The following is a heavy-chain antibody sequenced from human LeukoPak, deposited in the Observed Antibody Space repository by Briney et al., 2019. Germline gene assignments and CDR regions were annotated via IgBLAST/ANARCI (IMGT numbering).Heavy chain of an antibody. D-gene: IGHD2-15*01. Sequence: SETLSLTCTVSGDSMTSSNHYWVRIRQPPGKGLEWIGSIYYGGSTYYNPSLKSRVTISQDTSKNQFSLKVNTVTAADTAVYHCARRSHCTGDSCYPVWGQGTTVTVSS. CDR1: GDSMTSSNHY. CDR2: IYYGGST. CDR3: ARRSHCTGDSCYPV. V-gene: IGHV4-39*01. J-gene: IGHJ6*02.